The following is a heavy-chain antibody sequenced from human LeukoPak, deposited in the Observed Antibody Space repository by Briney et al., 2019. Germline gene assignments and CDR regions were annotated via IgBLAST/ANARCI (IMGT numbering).Heavy chain of an antibody. J-gene: IGHJ4*02. Sequence: SETLSLTCAVYGGSFSGYYWSWIHQPPGKGLEWIGEINHSGSTNYNPSLKSRVTISVDTSKNQFSLKLSSVTAADTAVYYCARGRTAPDIVATAYHGSFDYWGQGTLVTVSS. CDR2: INHSGST. CDR3: ARGRTAPDIVATAYHGSFDY. CDR1: GGSFSGYY. D-gene: IGHD5-12*01. V-gene: IGHV4-34*01.